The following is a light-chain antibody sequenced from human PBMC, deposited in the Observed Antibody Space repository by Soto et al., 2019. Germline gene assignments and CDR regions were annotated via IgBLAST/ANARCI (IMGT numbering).Light chain of an antibody. V-gene: IGKV3-15*01. J-gene: IGKJ3*01. Sequence: DIVLTQSPPTLSVSPGERATLSCRASLTISTNLAWYQQRPGQAPRLLISYASTRATGIPARFSGSGSGKDFTLTISGLQSEDSAVYYCQQYNNWPPGATFGPGTKVEIK. CDR2: YAS. CDR1: LTISTN. CDR3: QQYNNWPPGAT.